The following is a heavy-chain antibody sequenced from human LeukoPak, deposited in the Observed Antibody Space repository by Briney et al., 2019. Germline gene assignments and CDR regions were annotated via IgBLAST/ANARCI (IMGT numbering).Heavy chain of an antibody. D-gene: IGHD3-22*01. V-gene: IGHV4-39*01. Sequence: SETLSLTCTVSGSSISSSSYYCGWIRHPPGKGLEWTGSIYYSGSTYYTPSLKSRVTISVDTSKKQFSLKLSSVTAADTAVYYCARRGEGTSMSRFDYWGQGALVTVSS. CDR3: ARRGEGTSMSRFDY. J-gene: IGHJ4*02. CDR1: GSSISSSSYY. CDR2: IYYSGST.